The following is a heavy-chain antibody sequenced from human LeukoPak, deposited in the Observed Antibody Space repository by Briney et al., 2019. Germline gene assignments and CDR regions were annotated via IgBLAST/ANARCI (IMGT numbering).Heavy chain of an antibody. CDR1: GFTFSSYA. CDR3: ARASSKAFDI. V-gene: IGHV3-21*01. D-gene: IGHD3-3*02. J-gene: IGHJ3*02. Sequence: GGSLRLSCAASGFTFSSYAMSWVRQAPGKGLEWVSSISSSSSYIYYADSVKGRFTISRDNAKNSLYLQMNSLRAEDTAVYYCARASSKAFDIWGQGTMVTVSS. CDR2: ISSSSSYI.